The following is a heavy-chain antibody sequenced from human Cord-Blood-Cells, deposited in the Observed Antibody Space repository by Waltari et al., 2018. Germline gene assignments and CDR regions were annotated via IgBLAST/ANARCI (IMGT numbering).Heavy chain of an antibody. D-gene: IGHD3-3*01. J-gene: IGHJ3*02. CDR2: IYHSGST. CDR1: GYSISSGYY. V-gene: IGHV4-38-2*01. CDR3: ASLPDFWSGYYASFDAFDI. Sequence: QVQLQESGPGLVTPSETLSLTCAVSGYSISSGYYWGWIRQPSGKGLEWIGSIYHSGSTYYNPSLKSRVTISVDTSKNQFSLKLSSVTAADTAVYYCASLPDFWSGYYASFDAFDIWGQGTMVTVSS.